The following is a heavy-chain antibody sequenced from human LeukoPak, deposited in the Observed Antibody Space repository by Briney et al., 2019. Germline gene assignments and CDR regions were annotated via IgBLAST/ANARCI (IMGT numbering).Heavy chain of an antibody. D-gene: IGHD3-22*01. CDR1: GFTFSSYS. CDR2: ISSSSSTI. V-gene: IGHV3-48*01. Sequence: PGGSLRLSCAASGFTFSSYSMNWVRQAPGKGLEWVSYISSSSSTIYYADSVKGRFTISRDNAKNSLYLQMNSLRAEDTALYYCAKDADPGNYYDSSGFDYWGQGTLVTVSS. J-gene: IGHJ4*02. CDR3: AKDADPGNYYDSSGFDY.